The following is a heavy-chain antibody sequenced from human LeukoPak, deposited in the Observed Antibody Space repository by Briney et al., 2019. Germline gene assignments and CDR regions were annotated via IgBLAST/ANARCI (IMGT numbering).Heavy chain of an antibody. V-gene: IGHV1-2*02. CDR1: GYTFTAYY. CDR3: ARSQGEVLLTLDY. D-gene: IGHD1-1*01. Sequence: ASVKVSCKASGYTFTAYYVHWVRQAPGQGLEWMGWINPKNGCTNHAQKFQGRVAMTRDTSISTAYMELSRLRSDDTAVYYCARSQGEVLLTLDYWGQGTLVTVSS. CDR2: INPKNGCT. J-gene: IGHJ4*02.